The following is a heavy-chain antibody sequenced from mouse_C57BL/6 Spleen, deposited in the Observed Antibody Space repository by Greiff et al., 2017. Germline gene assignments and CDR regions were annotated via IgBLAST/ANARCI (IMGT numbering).Heavy chain of an antibody. V-gene: IGHV1-19*01. CDR3: ARYDYGSDY. J-gene: IGHJ2*01. Sequence: EVQLQQSGPVLVKPGASVKMSCKASGYTFTDYYMNWVKQSHGKSLEWIGVINPYNGGTSYNQKFKGKATLTVDKSSSTAYLELNSLTSDDSAVYYCARYDYGSDYWGQGTTLTVAS. D-gene: IGHD2-4*01. CDR1: GYTFTDYY. CDR2: INPYNGGT.